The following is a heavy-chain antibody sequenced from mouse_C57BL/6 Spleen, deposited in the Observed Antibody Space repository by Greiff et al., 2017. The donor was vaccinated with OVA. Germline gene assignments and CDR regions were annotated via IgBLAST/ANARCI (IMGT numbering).Heavy chain of an antibody. Sequence: QVQLQQSGAELVRPGASVKLSCKASGYTFTDYYINWVKQRPGQGLEWIARIYPGSGNTYYNEKFKGKAPLTAEKSSSTSYMQLSSLTSEASDVYFGARGGYGNIHFDYWGQGTTLTVSS. J-gene: IGHJ2*01. V-gene: IGHV1-76*01. CDR1: GYTFTDYY. D-gene: IGHD2-1*01. CDR3: ARGGYGNIHFDY. CDR2: IYPGSGNT.